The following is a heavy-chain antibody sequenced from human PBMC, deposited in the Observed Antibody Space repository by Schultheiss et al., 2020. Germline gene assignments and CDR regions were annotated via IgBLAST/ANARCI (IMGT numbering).Heavy chain of an antibody. Sequence: SETLSLTCAVSGGSISSSNWWSWVRQPPGKGLEWIGYIYYSGSTNYNPSLKSRVTISVDTSKNQFSLKLSSVTAADTAVYYCARSATNDAFDIWGQGTMVTVSS. J-gene: IGHJ3*02. D-gene: IGHD2-8*01. CDR3: ARSATNDAFDI. CDR2: IYYSGST. V-gene: IGHV4-4*02. CDR1: GGSISSSNW.